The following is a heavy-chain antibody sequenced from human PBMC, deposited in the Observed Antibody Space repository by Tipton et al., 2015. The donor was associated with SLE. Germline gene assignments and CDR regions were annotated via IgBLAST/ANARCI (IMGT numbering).Heavy chain of an antibody. CDR3: ARRKLRIFGVATYYFDY. J-gene: IGHJ4*02. V-gene: IGHV4-34*01. D-gene: IGHD3-3*01. CDR2: INHSGST. Sequence: TLSLTCAVYCGSFCGYYWSWIRQPPGKGLEWIGEINHSGSTNYNPSLKSRVTISVDTSKNQFSLKLSSVTAADTAVYYCARRKLRIFGVATYYFDYWGQGTLVTVSS. CDR1: CGSFCGYY.